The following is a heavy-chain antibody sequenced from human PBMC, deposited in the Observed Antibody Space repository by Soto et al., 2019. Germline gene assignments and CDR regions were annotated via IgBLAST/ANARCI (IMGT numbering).Heavy chain of an antibody. CDR1: GFPFINFA. V-gene: IGHV3-23*01. Sequence: SCEASGFPFINFAMNWVRQSPGKGLEWVSSVSGSGGRTWYADSVRGRFTISRDNSQNTLYLQMNSLRGEDTAVYYCAKLGGSGTYFHFDYWGQGALVTVS. J-gene: IGHJ4*02. D-gene: IGHD3-10*01. CDR3: AKLGGSGTYFHFDY. CDR2: VSGSGGRT.